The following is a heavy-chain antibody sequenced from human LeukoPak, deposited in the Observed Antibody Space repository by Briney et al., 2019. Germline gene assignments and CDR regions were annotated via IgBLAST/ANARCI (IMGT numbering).Heavy chain of an antibody. CDR1: GGSISSYY. D-gene: IGHD2-21*01. Sequence: PSETLSLTCTVSGGSISSYYWSWIRQPPGKGLEWIGYIYYSGSTNYNPSLKSRVTISVDTSKNQFSLKLSSVTAADTAVYYCARRVSYYYYYYMDVWGKGTTVTVSS. V-gene: IGHV4-59*01. CDR2: IYYSGST. CDR3: ARRVSYYYYYYMDV. J-gene: IGHJ6*03.